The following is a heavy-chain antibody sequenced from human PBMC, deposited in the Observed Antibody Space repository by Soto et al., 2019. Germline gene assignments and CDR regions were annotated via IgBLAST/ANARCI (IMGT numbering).Heavy chain of an antibody. CDR3: ARGRYYYGSGSYYNNYYYYYYYMDV. CDR2: INHSGST. D-gene: IGHD3-10*01. Sequence: QVQLQQWGAGLLKPSETLSLTCAVYGGSFSGCYWSWIRQPPGKGLEWIGEINHSGSTNYNPSLKSRVTISVDTSKNQFSLKLSSVTAADTAVYYCARGRYYYGSGSYYNNYYYYYYYMDVWGKGTTVTVSS. CDR1: GGSFSGCY. V-gene: IGHV4-34*01. J-gene: IGHJ6*03.